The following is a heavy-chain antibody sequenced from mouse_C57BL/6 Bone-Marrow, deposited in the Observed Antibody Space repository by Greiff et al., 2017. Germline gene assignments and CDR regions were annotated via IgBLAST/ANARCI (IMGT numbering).Heavy chain of an antibody. V-gene: IGHV1-76*01. CDR2: IYPGSGNT. D-gene: IGHD2-4*01. CDR1: GYTFTDYY. Sequence: QVQLQQSGAELVRPGASVKLSCKASGYTFTDYYINWVKQRPGQGLEWIARIYPGSGNTYYNEKFKGKATLTAEKSSSTAYMQLSSLTSEDSAVYFCARSGDYDPFAYWGQGTLVTVSA. J-gene: IGHJ3*01. CDR3: ARSGDYDPFAY.